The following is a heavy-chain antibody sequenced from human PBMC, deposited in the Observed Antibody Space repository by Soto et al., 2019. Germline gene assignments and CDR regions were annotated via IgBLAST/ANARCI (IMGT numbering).Heavy chain of an antibody. CDR3: ARLPAAFPLYWFDP. V-gene: IGHV4-31*03. CDR1: GGSISNGGCY. J-gene: IGHJ5*02. Sequence: PSEPLSLTCTVSGGSISNGGCYWSWVRQNPGKGLEWIGHIYHSGRTYYNPSLKSRVTISVDTSKNQFSLKLSSVTAADTAVYYCARLPAAFPLYWFDPWGQGTLVTVSS. D-gene: IGHD2-2*01. CDR2: IYHSGRT.